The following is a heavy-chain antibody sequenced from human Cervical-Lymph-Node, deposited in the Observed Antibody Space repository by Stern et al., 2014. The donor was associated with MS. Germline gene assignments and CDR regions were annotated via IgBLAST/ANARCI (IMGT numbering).Heavy chain of an antibody. J-gene: IGHJ4*02. V-gene: IGHV4-59*01. D-gene: IGHD6-13*01. CDR3: GRGYVLTAGSNIDY. CDR2: IHYSRTT. CDR1: GGSISTYY. Sequence: VQLQESGPGLVKPSETLSLTCSVSGGSISTYYWHWIRQPPGKGLECIGYIHYSRTTNYSPSLKSRVTMSLDTSKNQFSLKLSSVTAADTAVYYCGRGYVLTAGSNIDYWGQGTLVTVSS.